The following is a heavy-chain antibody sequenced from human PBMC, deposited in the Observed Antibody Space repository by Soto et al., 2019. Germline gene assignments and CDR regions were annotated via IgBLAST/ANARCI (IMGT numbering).Heavy chain of an antibody. Sequence: GGSLRLSCAASGFTFSSYSMNWVRQAPGKGLEWVSTIRGSGDSTFYADSVKGRFTISRDNSKNTLYLQMNSLRTEDTAIYYCARDDEGGSYCDLGYWGQGTLVTVSS. CDR3: ARDDEGGSYCDLGY. CDR2: IRGSGDST. CDR1: GFTFSSYS. J-gene: IGHJ4*02. D-gene: IGHD3-10*01. V-gene: IGHV3-23*01.